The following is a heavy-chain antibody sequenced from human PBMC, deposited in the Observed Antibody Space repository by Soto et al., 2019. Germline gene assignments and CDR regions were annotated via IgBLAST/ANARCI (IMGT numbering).Heavy chain of an antibody. CDR3: TRPQGEDY. V-gene: IGHV3-73*02. CDR2: IRSKANSYAT. J-gene: IGHJ4*02. D-gene: IGHD2-21*01. CDR1: GFTFSGSE. Sequence: EVQLVESGGGLVQPGGSLKLSCVASGFTFSGSEMHWVRQASGKGLEWVGPIRSKANSYATAYAASVKGRFTIARDDSQNTAYLQMNSLKTEDTAVYYCTRPQGEDYWGQGTLVTVSS.